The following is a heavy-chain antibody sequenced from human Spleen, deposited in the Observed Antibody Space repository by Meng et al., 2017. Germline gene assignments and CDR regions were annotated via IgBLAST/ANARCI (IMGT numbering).Heavy chain of an antibody. V-gene: IGHV3-23*01. Sequence: GESLKISCAASGFMFRGYAMTWVRQAPGRGLEWVSSISGGSDGTTYYANSLKGRFTISRDNSKNTLYLQMNSLRVEDTAVYYCAKDRSGRMEPRDYWGQGTLVTVSS. J-gene: IGHJ4*02. CDR1: GFMFRGYA. CDR2: ISGGSDGTT. CDR3: AKDRSGRMEPRDY. D-gene: IGHD1-1*01.